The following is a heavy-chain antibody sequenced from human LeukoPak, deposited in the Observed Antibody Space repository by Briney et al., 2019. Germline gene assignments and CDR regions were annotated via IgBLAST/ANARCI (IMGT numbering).Heavy chain of an antibody. Sequence: GRSLRLSCAASGFTFSSYAMHWVRQAPGKGLEWVAVIWYDGSKKYYADSVKGRYTISRDNSKNTLFLEMNSLRAEDTAVYYCAKTGSLDYWGQGTLVTVSS. V-gene: IGHV3-33*08. CDR2: IWYDGSKK. J-gene: IGHJ4*02. CDR1: GFTFSSYA. CDR3: AKTGSLDY. D-gene: IGHD1-14*01.